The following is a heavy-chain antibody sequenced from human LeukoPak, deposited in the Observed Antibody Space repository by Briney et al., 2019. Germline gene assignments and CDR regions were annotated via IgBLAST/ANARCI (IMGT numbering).Heavy chain of an antibody. Sequence: ASVKVSCKASGYTFTSYDINWVRQATGQGLEWMGWMNPNSGNTGYAQKFQGRVTMTRNTSISTAYMELSSLRSEDTAVYYCARGSYYDILTGYYGDAFDIWGQGTMVTVSS. J-gene: IGHJ3*02. V-gene: IGHV1-8*01. CDR1: GYTFTSYD. D-gene: IGHD3-9*01. CDR2: MNPNSGNT. CDR3: ARGSYYDILTGYYGDAFDI.